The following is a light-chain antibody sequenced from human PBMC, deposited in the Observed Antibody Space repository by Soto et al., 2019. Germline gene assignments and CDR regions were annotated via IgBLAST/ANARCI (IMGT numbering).Light chain of an antibody. Sequence: DIQLTQSPSFLSASVGDRVTITCRASQGISSYLAWYQQKPGKAPKLLIYAASTLQSGVPSRFSGSGSGTEFTLTISSLQPEDFATYYFQQLNSYPQNTFGQGTKLEIK. CDR2: AAS. V-gene: IGKV1-9*01. CDR3: QQLNSYPQNT. CDR1: QGISSY. J-gene: IGKJ2*01.